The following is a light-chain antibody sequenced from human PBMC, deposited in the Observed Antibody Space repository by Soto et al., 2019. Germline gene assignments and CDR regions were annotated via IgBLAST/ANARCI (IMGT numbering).Light chain of an antibody. CDR3: QQYGSSRPWT. CDR1: QSVSRNY. V-gene: IGKV3-20*01. J-gene: IGKJ1*01. CDR2: GAS. Sequence: EIVLTQSPGTLSLSPGERATLSCRASQSVSRNYLAWYQQKPGQAPRLLIYGASSRATGIPDRFTGSGSGTDFTLTISRLEPEDFAVYYCQQYGSSRPWTFGQGTKVEIK.